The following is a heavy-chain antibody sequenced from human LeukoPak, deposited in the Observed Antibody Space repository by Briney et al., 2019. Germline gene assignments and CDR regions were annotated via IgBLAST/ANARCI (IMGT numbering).Heavy chain of an antibody. D-gene: IGHD3-10*01. CDR1: GFTFSSYA. J-gene: IGHJ5*02. V-gene: IGHV3-23*01. CDR3: AKAIRRYYYGSGSWFDP. CDR2: ISGSGGST. Sequence: GGSLRLPCAASGFTFSSYAMSWVRQAPGKGLEWVSAISGSGGSTYYADSVKGRFTISRDNSKNTLYLQMNSLRAEDTAVYYCAKAIRRYYYGSGSWFDPWGQGTLVTVSS.